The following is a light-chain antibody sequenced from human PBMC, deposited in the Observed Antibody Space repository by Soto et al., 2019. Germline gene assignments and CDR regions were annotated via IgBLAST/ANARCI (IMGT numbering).Light chain of an antibody. J-gene: IGKJ4*01. V-gene: IGKV1-39*01. Sequence: DIQMTQSPSSLSASVGDRVTITCRASQSISSYLNWYQQKPGQAPKILIYGASTLQGGVPSRFSGGGSGTDFTLTISSLQPEDFVTYYCQQSSSVPLTFGGGTKVEIK. CDR1: QSISSY. CDR2: GAS. CDR3: QQSSSVPLT.